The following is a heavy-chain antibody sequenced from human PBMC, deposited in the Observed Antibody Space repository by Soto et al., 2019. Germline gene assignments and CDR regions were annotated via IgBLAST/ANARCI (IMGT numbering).Heavy chain of an antibody. J-gene: IGHJ4*02. CDR3: ARASSTKQLWPPFDY. CDR2: ISYDGSNK. CDR1: GFTFSSYA. D-gene: IGHD5-18*01. V-gene: IGHV3-30-3*01. Sequence: PGGSLRLSCAASGFTFSSYAMHWVRQAPGKGLEWVAVISYDGSNKYYADSVKGRFTISRDNSKNTLYLQMNSLRAEDTAVYYCARASSTKQLWPPFDYWGQGTLVTVSS.